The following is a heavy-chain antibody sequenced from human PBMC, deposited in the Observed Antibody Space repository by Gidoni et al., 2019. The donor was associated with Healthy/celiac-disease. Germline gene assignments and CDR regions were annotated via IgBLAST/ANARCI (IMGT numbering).Heavy chain of an antibody. J-gene: IGHJ4*02. CDR2: IWYDGSNK. CDR3: ARGRTTVTKKAGTFDY. V-gene: IGHV3-33*01. Sequence: QVQLVESGGGVVQPGRSLRLSCAASGFTFSSYGMHWVRQAPGKGLEWVAVIWYDGSNKYYADSVKGRFTISRDNSKNTLYLQMNSLRAEDTAVYYCARGRTTVTKKAGTFDYWGQGTLVTVSS. CDR1: GFTFSSYG. D-gene: IGHD4-17*01.